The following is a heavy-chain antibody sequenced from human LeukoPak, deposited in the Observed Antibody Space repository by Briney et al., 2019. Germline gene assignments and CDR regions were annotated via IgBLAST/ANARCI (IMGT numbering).Heavy chain of an antibody. CDR1: GFTFSSYG. CDR3: ARNFRSGSLDY. Sequence: GRSLRLSCAASGFTFSSYGMHWVRQAPGKGLEWVAVIWYDGRDKYHADSVKGRFTISGDNSKNMLYLQMNSLRAEDTAMYYCARNFRSGSLDYWGQGTLVTVSS. D-gene: IGHD3-10*01. CDR2: IWYDGRDK. V-gene: IGHV3-33*01. J-gene: IGHJ4*02.